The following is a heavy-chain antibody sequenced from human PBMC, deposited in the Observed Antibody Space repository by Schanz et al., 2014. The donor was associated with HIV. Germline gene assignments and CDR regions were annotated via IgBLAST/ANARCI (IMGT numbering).Heavy chain of an antibody. J-gene: IGHJ4*02. Sequence: QVQLVESGGGVVQPGTSLRLSCAASGFSFSIFGMHWVRQAPGKGLEWVAIIWYDGSKKYYADSVKGRFTISRDNSENTLYLQMNSLRVDDTAVYYCARDYRFATDSWGQGTLVTVSS. CDR2: IWYDGSKK. CDR3: ARDYRFATDS. D-gene: IGHD3-16*02. CDR1: GFSFSIFG. V-gene: IGHV3-33*01.